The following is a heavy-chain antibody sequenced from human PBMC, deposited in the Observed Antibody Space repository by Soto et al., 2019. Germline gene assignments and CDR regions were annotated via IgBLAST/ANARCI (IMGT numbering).Heavy chain of an antibody. CDR2: ISTYNGDT. V-gene: IGHV1-18*01. D-gene: IGHD1-26*01. CDR1: GYTFTNYD. Sequence: QVQLVQSGAEVKKPGASVKVSCKTSGYTFTNYDINWVRQAPGQGLEWMGSISTYNGDTDYAQKLQGRVTMTTDTAKTTDYMELTSLTSDDTAVYFCVGGWELEYWGQGTLVSVSS. CDR3: VGGWELEY. J-gene: IGHJ4*02.